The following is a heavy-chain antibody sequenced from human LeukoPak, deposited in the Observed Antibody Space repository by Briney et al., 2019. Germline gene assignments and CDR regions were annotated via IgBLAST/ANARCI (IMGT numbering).Heavy chain of an antibody. V-gene: IGHV3-64*01. CDR2: ISSNGGST. CDR3: AELGITMIGGA. Sequence: GGSLRLSCAASGFTFSSYAMRWVRQAPGKGLEYVSAISSNGGSTYYANSVKGRFTISRDNSKNTLYLQMGSLRAEDTAVYYCAELGITMIGGAWGKGTTVTISS. D-gene: IGHD3-10*02. CDR1: GFTFSSYA. J-gene: IGHJ6*04.